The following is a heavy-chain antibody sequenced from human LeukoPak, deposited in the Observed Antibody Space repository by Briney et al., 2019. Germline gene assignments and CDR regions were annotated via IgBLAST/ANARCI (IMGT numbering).Heavy chain of an antibody. V-gene: IGHV3-21*03. Sequence: TGGSLRLSCAAYGFAFNTYRMNWVRQAPGRGLEWVSFIFSSSTYIYYTDSVKGRFTISRDNARNSLYLQMDNLRAEDTGVYYCARDFYGGFALDYWGQGTLVTVSS. CDR2: IFSSSTYI. D-gene: IGHD2/OR15-2a*01. CDR3: ARDFYGGFALDY. CDR1: GFAFNTYR. J-gene: IGHJ4*02.